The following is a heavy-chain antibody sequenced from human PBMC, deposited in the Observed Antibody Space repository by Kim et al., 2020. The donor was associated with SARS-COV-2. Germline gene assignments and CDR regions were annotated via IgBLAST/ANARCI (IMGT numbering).Heavy chain of an antibody. Sequence: SETLSLTCTVSGGSISSSSYYWGWIRQPPGKGLEWIGSIYYSGSTYYNPSLKSRVTISVDTSKNQFSLKLSSVTAADTAVYYCARHDKPSDFSGPDVDIVATTPFDYWGQGTLVTVSS. V-gene: IGHV4-39*01. CDR1: GGSISSSSYY. J-gene: IGHJ4*02. CDR3: ARHDKPSDFSGPDVDIVATTPFDY. CDR2: IYYSGST. D-gene: IGHD5-12*01.